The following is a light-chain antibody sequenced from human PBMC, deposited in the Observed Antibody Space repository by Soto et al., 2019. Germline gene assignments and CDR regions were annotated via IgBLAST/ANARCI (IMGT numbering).Light chain of an antibody. CDR3: QQLHGYPIT. Sequence: ILLTQSPSSLSASVVDRVTITFRASQGIDTSLAWYQQKPGKAPKLLIYAPSNFQSGVPSRFSGSGSGTHFTLTISSLQPEDFATYYCQQLHGYPITFGQGTRLENK. J-gene: IGKJ5*01. CDR2: APS. CDR1: QGIDTS. V-gene: IGKV1-9*01.